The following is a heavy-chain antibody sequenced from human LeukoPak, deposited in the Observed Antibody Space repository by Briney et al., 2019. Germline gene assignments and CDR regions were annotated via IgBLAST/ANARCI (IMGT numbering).Heavy chain of an antibody. J-gene: IGHJ4*02. Sequence: GGSLRLSCAASGFTFSSYAMSWVRQAPGKGLEWVSAISGSGGSTYYADSVKGRFTISRDNSKNTLYLQMNSLRAEDTAVYYCAKRLRNSGSSIYYFDYWGQGTLVTVSS. D-gene: IGHD3-10*01. V-gene: IGHV3-23*01. CDR2: ISGSGGST. CDR1: GFTFSSYA. CDR3: AKRLRNSGSSIYYFDY.